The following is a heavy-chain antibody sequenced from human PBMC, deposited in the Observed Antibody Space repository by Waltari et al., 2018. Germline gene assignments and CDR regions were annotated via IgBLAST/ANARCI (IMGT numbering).Heavy chain of an antibody. CDR2: IYFSVST. D-gene: IGHD3-16*02. J-gene: IGHJ4*02. Sequence: QLHLHESGAGLVKSSETLSLSCTVSGGSISTTSYYWGWVRQPPGKGLGWVGAIYFSVSTYFEPSLKSRVTMSVDTSKNQFSPNLTSVTAADTALYYCARHSPRYGGLPMGDFSLFLDYWGQGKLVTVSS. CDR3: ARHSPRYGGLPMGDFSLFLDY. V-gene: IGHV4-39*01. CDR1: GGSISTTSYY.